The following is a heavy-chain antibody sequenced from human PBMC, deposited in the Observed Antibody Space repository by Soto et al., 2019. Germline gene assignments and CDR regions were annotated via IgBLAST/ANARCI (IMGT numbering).Heavy chain of an antibody. J-gene: IGHJ5*02. CDR3: ARRVFP. Sequence: SETLSLTCAVYGGSFSGYYWSWIRQPPGKGLEWIGEVNHSGSTNYNPSLKSRVTISVDTSKNQFSLKLSSVTAADTAVYYCARRVFPWGQGTLVIVSS. CDR2: VNHSGST. V-gene: IGHV4-34*01. CDR1: GGSFSGYY.